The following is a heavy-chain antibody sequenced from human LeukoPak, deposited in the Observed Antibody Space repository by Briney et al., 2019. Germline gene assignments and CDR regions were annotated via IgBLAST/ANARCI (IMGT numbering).Heavy chain of an antibody. J-gene: IGHJ4*02. CDR3: ARDRGWRLGY. D-gene: IGHD3-10*01. Sequence: SETLSLTCAVSGGFISSSSYYWGWIRQPPGKGLEWIGSIFYRGNTYYNPSLKSRVTISIDSSKNQFSLRLSSVTAADTAVYYCARDRGWRLGYWGQGTLVTVSS. CDR1: GGFISSSSYY. V-gene: IGHV4-39*07. CDR2: IFYRGNT.